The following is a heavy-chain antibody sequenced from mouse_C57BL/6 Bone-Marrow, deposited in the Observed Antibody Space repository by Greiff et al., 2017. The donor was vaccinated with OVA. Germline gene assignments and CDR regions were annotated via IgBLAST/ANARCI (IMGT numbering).Heavy chain of an antibody. Sequence: VQLQQSGPELVKPGASVKISCKASGYTFTDYYMNWVKQSHGKSLEWIGDINPNNGGTSHNQKFKGKATLTVDKSSSTAYMELRSLTSEDSAVYYCARNNDYDGYYDLFAYWGQGTLVTVSA. CDR1: GYTFTDYY. D-gene: IGHD2-3*01. J-gene: IGHJ3*01. CDR3: ARNNDYDGYYDLFAY. V-gene: IGHV1-26*01. CDR2: INPNNGGT.